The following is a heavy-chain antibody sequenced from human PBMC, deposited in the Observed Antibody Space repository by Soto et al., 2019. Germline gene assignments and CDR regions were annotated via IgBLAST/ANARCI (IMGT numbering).Heavy chain of an antibody. CDR3: AMVDVYVTPSPQDV. D-gene: IGHD3-16*01. Sequence: VASVKVSCKASGYRFTSYGIGWVRQAPGQGLEWMGWINAYNGNTNYAQNLQGRVTLTTDTSTSTAYMELRSLRSNDTAVYYCAMVDVYVTPSPQDVWGQGTTVTSP. V-gene: IGHV1-18*01. CDR1: GYRFTSYG. J-gene: IGHJ6*02. CDR2: INAYNGNT.